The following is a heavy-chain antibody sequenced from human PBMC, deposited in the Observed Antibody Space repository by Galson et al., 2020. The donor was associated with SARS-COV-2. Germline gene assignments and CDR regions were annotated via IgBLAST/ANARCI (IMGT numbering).Heavy chain of an antibody. CDR1: GGSFSGYY. J-gene: IGHJ4*02. CDR2: INSSGST. Sequence: SETMSLTCAVYGGSFSGYYWSWIRQPPGKGMEWIGEINSSGSTNYNPSLKRRATISVDTSKNHFSRKLSSVTAAATAVYYCASEENFFLVVTAMRMCYLDYGGRGTLATVCS. D-gene: IGHD2-21*02. CDR3: ASEENFFLVVTAMRMCYLDY. V-gene: IGHV4-34*01.